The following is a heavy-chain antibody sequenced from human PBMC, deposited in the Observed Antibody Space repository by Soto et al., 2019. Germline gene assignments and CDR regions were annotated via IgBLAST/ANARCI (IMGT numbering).Heavy chain of an antibody. J-gene: IGHJ5*02. CDR3: ARVSIVVSAALSTYDP. Sequence: ASVKVSCKASGYTFNSYGVSWLRQSPGQGLEWMGWISAHNGDTKYAQKFQGRVTMTTDTSMSTVYMELKSLSSDDTAVYYCARVSIVVSAALSTYDPWGQGTLVTVSS. CDR1: GYTFNSYG. V-gene: IGHV1-18*04. CDR2: ISAHNGDT. D-gene: IGHD2-2*01.